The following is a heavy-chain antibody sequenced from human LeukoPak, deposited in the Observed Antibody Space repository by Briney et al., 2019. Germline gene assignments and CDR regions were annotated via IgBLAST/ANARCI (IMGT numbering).Heavy chain of an antibody. CDR2: IYTSGST. Sequence: SETLSLTRTVSGGSISSYYWSWIRQPAGKGLEWIGRIYTSGSTNYNPSLKSRDTMSVGTSKNQFSLKLSSVTAADTAVYYCARDNSDYYDSSGPVDYWGQGTLVTVSS. CDR3: ARDNSDYYDSSGPVDY. CDR1: GGSISSYY. V-gene: IGHV4-4*07. J-gene: IGHJ4*02. D-gene: IGHD3-22*01.